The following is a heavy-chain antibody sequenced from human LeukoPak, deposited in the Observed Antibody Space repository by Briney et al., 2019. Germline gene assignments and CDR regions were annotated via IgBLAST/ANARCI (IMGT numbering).Heavy chain of an antibody. Sequence: GGSLRLSCAASGFTFSNAWMSWVRQAPGKGLEWVSAISGSGGSTYYADSVKGRFTISRDNSKNTPYLQMNSLRAEDTAVYYCVNVRNFFHGSGSYSPFDYWGQGTLVTVSS. CDR2: ISGSGGST. CDR3: VNVRNFFHGSGSYSPFDY. D-gene: IGHD3-10*01. V-gene: IGHV3-23*01. CDR1: GFTFSNAW. J-gene: IGHJ4*02.